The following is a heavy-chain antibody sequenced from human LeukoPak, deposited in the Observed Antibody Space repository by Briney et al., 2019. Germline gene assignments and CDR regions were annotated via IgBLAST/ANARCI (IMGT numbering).Heavy chain of an antibody. D-gene: IGHD6-19*01. CDR2: INPNSGGT. CDR3: ARCSSGWYVYYYYGMDV. V-gene: IGHV1-2*02. CDR1: GYTFTGYY. Sequence: ASVKVSCKASGYTFTGYYMHWVRQAPGQGLEWTGWINPNSGGTNYAQKFQGRVTMTRDTSISTAYMELSRLRSDDTAVYYCARCSSGWYVYYYYGMDVWGQGTTVTVSS. J-gene: IGHJ6*02.